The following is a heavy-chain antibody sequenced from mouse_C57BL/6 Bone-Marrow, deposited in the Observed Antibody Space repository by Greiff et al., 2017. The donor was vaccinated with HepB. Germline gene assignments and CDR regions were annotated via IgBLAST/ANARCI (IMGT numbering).Heavy chain of an antibody. CDR2: IDPSDSYT. CDR3: ARKGLYYDYEDY. V-gene: IGHV1-69*01. J-gene: IGHJ2*01. Sequence: QVQLQQPGAELVMPGASVKLSCKASGYTFTSYWMHWVKPRPGQGLEWIGEIDPSDSYTNYNQKFKGKSTLTVDKSSSTAYMQLSSLTSEDSAVYYCARKGLYYDYEDYWGQGTTLTVSS. CDR1: GYTFTSYW. D-gene: IGHD2-4*01.